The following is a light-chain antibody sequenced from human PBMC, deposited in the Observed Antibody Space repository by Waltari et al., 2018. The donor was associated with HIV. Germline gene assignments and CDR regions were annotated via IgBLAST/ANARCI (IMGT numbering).Light chain of an antibody. Sequence: DIQMTQSPSSLSASVGDRVTITCRASEDVRNYLAWYQQKPGSVPNLLIYAASTLHSGVPSRFSGSGSGTDFTLTIDSLQPEDVATYYCQNYNSAPRTFGPGTKLEI. CDR2: AAS. CDR3: QNYNSAPRT. V-gene: IGKV1-27*01. CDR1: EDVRNY. J-gene: IGKJ2*01.